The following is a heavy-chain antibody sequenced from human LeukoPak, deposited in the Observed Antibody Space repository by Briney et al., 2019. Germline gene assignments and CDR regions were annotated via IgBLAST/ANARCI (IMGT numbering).Heavy chain of an antibody. V-gene: IGHV4-61*08. J-gene: IGHJ4*02. CDR3: ARAVVGYRGYFDY. D-gene: IGHD5-18*01. Sequence: SETLPLTCAVSGGSISSGGYSWSWIRQPPGKGLEWIGEINHSGSTNYNPSLKSRVTISVDTSKNQFSLKLSSVTAADTAVYYCARAVVGYRGYFDYWGQGTLVTVSS. CDR1: GGSISSGGYS. CDR2: INHSGST.